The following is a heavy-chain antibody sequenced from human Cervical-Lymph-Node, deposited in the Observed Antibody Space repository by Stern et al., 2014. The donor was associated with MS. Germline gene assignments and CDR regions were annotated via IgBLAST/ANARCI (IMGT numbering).Heavy chain of an antibody. Sequence: QVQLVESGAEVKKPGSSVKVSCKASGGTFSSYSISWVRQAPGQGLEWMGRIIPILSIANYAQKFQGRVIITADKSTSTAYMELSSLRSEDTAVFYCARSVDVAGFYYYNGMDVWGQGTTVTVSS. CDR3: ARSVDVAGFYYYNGMDV. D-gene: IGHD6-19*01. CDR2: IIPILSIA. J-gene: IGHJ6*02. V-gene: IGHV1-69*09. CDR1: GGTFSSYS.